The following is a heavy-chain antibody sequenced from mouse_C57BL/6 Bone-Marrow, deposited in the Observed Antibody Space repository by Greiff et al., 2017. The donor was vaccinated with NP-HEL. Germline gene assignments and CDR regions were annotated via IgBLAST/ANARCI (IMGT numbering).Heavy chain of an antibody. D-gene: IGHD1-1*01. CDR2: ISGGGGNT. Sequence: EVQVVESGGGLVKPGGSLKLSCAASGFTFSSYTMSWVRQTPEKRLEWVATISGGGGNTYYPDSVKGRFTISRDNAKNTLYLQMSSLRSEDTALYYCARHPIYYYGPYAMDYWGQGTSVTFSS. CDR3: ARHPIYYYGPYAMDY. J-gene: IGHJ4*01. CDR1: GFTFSSYT. V-gene: IGHV5-9*01.